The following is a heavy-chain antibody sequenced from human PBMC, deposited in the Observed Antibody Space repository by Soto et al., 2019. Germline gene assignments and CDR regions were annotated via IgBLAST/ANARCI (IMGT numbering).Heavy chain of an antibody. V-gene: IGHV3-11*01. J-gene: IGHJ6*02. CDR3: ARVKRGYSYGSLIYYYYGMDV. CDR1: GFTFSDYY. D-gene: IGHD5-18*01. CDR2: ISSSGSTI. Sequence: GGSLRLSCAASGFTFSDYYMSWIRQAPGKGLEWVSYISSSGSTIYYADSVKGRFTISRDNAKNSLYLQMNSLRAEDTAVYYCARVKRGYSYGSLIYYYYGMDVWGQGTTVTVSS.